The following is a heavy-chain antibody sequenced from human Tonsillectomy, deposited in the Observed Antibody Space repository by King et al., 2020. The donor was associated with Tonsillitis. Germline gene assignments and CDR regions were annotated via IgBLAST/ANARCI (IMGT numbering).Heavy chain of an antibody. D-gene: IGHD3-9*01. V-gene: IGHV3-15*02. CDR3: TTNLYFGDH. Sequence: VQLVQSGGALVKPGGSLRLSCVASGLTFSNAWMSWVRQAPGKGLEWLGRIKSKADGGTTDYAAPVKGRFTISRDDSKNTLYLQMNSLQTEDTAVYYCTTNLYFGDHWGQGTLVTVSS. CDR2: IKSKADGGTT. CDR1: GLTFSNAW. J-gene: IGHJ4*02.